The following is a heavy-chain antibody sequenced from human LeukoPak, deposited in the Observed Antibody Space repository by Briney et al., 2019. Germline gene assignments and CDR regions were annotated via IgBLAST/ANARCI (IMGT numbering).Heavy chain of an antibody. CDR2: ISSSSSYI. V-gene: IGHV3-21*01. J-gene: IGHJ4*02. CDR1: GFTFSSYS. Sequence: GGSLRLSCAASGFTFSSYSMNWVRQAPGKGLEWVSSISSSSSYIYYADSVKGRFTISRDNAKNSLYLQMNSLRAEDTAMYYCARVPAGVIAPRGRPDYGGQGPLVPVPS. D-gene: IGHD6-6*01. CDR3: ARVPAGVIAPRGRPDY.